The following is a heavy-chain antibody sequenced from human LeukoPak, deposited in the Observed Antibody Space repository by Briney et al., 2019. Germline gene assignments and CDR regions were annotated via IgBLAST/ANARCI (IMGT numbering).Heavy chain of an antibody. CDR3: ARDGVGRDFDWFNYFDP. V-gene: IGHV1-2*02. D-gene: IGHD3-9*01. J-gene: IGHJ5*02. CDR1: GYTFTAYY. Sequence: GASVKVSCKASGYTFTAYYMHWVRQAPGQGLEWMGWINPNSGGTNYAQKFQGRVTMTRDTSSSTAYMELSRLRSDDTAVYYCARDGVGRDFDWFNYFDPWGQGTLVTVSS. CDR2: INPNSGGT.